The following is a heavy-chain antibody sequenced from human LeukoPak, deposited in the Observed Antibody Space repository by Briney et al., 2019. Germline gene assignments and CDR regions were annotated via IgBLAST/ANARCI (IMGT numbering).Heavy chain of an antibody. D-gene: IGHD3/OR15-3a*01. CDR2: TSGSI. CDR1: GAPISSHY. J-gene: IGHJ6*03. V-gene: IGHV4-59*11. CDR3: ARVLAIFGLDTTDFYMDV. Sequence: ETLSLTCAVSGAPISSHYWSWIRQPPGKGLEWIGYTSGSISDNPSLKSRVGLSVDPSQHQVSLRLTSVTAADTAVYYCARVLAIFGLDTTDFYMDVWGKGTTVTVSS.